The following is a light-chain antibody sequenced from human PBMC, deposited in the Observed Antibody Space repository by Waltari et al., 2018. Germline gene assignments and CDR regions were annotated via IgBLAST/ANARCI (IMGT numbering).Light chain of an antibody. CDR3: QQYNSYSQT. Sequence: DIQMPQSPSTLSASVGDRVTITCRASQSISSWLAWYQQKPGKAPKLLIYKASSLETGVPSRFSGSGSGTEFTLNISSLQADDFATYYCQQYNSYSQTFGQGTKVEIK. CDR1: QSISSW. V-gene: IGKV1-5*03. J-gene: IGKJ1*01. CDR2: KAS.